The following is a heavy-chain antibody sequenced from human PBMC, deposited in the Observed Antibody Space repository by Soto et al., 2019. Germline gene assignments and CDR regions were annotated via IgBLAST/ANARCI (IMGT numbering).Heavy chain of an antibody. D-gene: IGHD3-22*01. CDR3: ARGAYYDSSGFSAY. J-gene: IGHJ4*02. CDR1: GYTFTSYG. V-gene: IGHV1-18*01. CDR2: ISAYNGNT. Sequence: ASVKVSCTASGYTFTSYGISWVRQAPGQGLEWMGWISAYNGNTNYAQKLQGRVTMTTDTSTSTAYMELRSLRSDDTAVYYCARGAYYDSSGFSAYWGQGTLVTVSS.